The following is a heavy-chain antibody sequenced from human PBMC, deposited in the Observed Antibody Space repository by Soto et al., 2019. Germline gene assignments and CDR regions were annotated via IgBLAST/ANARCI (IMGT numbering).Heavy chain of an antibody. CDR3: ARGGYSYGFFYNYFDY. CDR2: ISYDGSNK. CDR1: GFTFSSYA. J-gene: IGHJ4*02. D-gene: IGHD5-18*01. V-gene: IGHV3-30-3*01. Sequence: ESGGGVVQPGRSLRLSCAASGFTFSSYAMHWVRQAPGKGLEWVAVISYDGSNKYYADSVKGRFTISRDNSKNTLYLQMNSLRAEDTAVYYCARGGYSYGFFYNYFDYWGQGTLVTVSS.